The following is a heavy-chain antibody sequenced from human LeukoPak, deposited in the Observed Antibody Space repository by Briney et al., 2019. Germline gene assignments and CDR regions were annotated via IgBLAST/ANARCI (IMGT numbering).Heavy chain of an antibody. J-gene: IGHJ4*02. Sequence: SDTLSLTCAVSGGSISSGGYSWSWLRQPPGNGLEWIGYNYHSGSTYYNPSLKSRVTISVDRSKNQFSLKLSSVTAADTAVYYCAREVVRGGYFDYWGQGTLVTVSS. CDR3: AREVVRGGYFDY. CDR2: NYHSGST. CDR1: GGSISSGGYS. V-gene: IGHV4-30-2*01. D-gene: IGHD3-10*01.